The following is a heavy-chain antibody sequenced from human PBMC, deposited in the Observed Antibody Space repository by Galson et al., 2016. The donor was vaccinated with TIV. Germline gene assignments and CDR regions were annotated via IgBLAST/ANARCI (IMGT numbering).Heavy chain of an antibody. CDR2: INPNNGGT. D-gene: IGHD2-2*03. CDR1: GYTFSHYH. J-gene: IGHJ6*02. CDR3: ARERGPGYCDTTSCYGYYGLDV. V-gene: IGHV1-2*05. Sequence: SVKVSCKASGYTFSHYHMHWVRQVPGQGLEWMGRINPNNGGTHFAQKFQGRVTMTRDPSISTAYMEMRSLTSDDTGVYYCARERGPGYCDTTSCYGYYGLDVWGPGTTVTVAS.